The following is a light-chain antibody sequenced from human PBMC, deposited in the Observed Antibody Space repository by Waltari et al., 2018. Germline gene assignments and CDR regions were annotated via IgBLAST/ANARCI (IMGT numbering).Light chain of an antibody. CDR2: AAS. CDR1: QRIDSY. V-gene: IGKV1-39*01. CDR3: QQSDSTPWT. J-gene: IGKJ1*01. Sequence: DIQMTQSPSSLSASVGDRGTITCRASQRIDSYLNWYQQKPGIAPKLLIYAASSLQTGVPSRFSGSGSGTDFTLTISSLQPEDFATYSCQQSDSTPWTFGQGTKVEI.